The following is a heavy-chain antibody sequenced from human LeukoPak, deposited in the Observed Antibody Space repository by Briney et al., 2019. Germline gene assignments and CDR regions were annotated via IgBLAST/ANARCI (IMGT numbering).Heavy chain of an antibody. D-gene: IGHD6-13*01. J-gene: IGHJ4*02. CDR1: GFTFSSYS. V-gene: IGHV3-48*02. CDR2: ISSSSTI. Sequence: PGGSLRLSCAASGFTFSSYSMNWVRQAPGKGLEWVSYISSSSTIYYADSVKGRFTISRDNAKNSLYLQMNSLRDEDTAVYYCARVFGAANYYFDYWGQGTLVTVSS. CDR3: ARVFGAANYYFDY.